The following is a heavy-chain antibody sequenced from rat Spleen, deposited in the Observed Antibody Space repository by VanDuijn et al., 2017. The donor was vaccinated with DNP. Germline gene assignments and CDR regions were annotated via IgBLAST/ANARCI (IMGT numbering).Heavy chain of an antibody. V-gene: IGHV5-25*01. J-gene: IGHJ1*01. CDR1: GFTFSDYY. D-gene: IGHD1-6*01. CDR3: TRKYTTDYYWYFDF. CDR2: ITNSGGGT. Sequence: EVQLVESGGGLVQPGRSMKLSCAASGFTFSDYYMAWVRQAPTKGLEWVASITNSGGGTYYRDSVKGRFTISRENAKSTLYLQMDSLRSEDTATYYCTRKYTTDYYWYFDFWGPGTMVTVSS.